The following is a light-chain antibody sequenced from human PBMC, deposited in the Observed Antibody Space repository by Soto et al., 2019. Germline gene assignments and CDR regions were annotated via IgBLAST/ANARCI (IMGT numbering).Light chain of an antibody. V-gene: IGKV3-20*01. CDR1: QSVSSRY. J-gene: IGKJ1*01. Sequence: ELVLTQSPGTLSLSPGERATLSCRASQSVSSRYLAWYQQKPGQAARLLIYGASSRATGIPDRFSGSGSGTDFTLTISRLEPEDFVVYYCQQYGSSPLITFGQGTKVDIK. CDR2: GAS. CDR3: QQYGSSPLIT.